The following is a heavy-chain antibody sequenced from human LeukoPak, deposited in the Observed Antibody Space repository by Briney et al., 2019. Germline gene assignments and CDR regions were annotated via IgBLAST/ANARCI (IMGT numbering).Heavy chain of an antibody. V-gene: IGHV3-21*01. D-gene: IGHD2-2*01. CDR2: ISXSSXYI. CDR3: ARDRNYCSSTSCYPYYYYYYMDV. CDR1: XFTFSSXS. Sequence: GGSLXXXXXXXXFTFSSXSXNWVRQAPGKGXEXVXSISXSSXYIYYAESVKGGFTISRDNAKNSLYMQMNRLRDEDTAVYYCARDRNYCSSTSCYPYYYYYYMDVWGKGTTVTVSS. J-gene: IGHJ6*03.